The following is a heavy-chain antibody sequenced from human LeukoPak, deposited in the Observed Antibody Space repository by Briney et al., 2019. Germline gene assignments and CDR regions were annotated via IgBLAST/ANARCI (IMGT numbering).Heavy chain of an antibody. V-gene: IGHV3-48*02. CDR1: GFTFSSYS. CDR3: ASGYSGYSAGSY. CDR2: ISSSSSTI. Sequence: GGSLRLSCAASGFTFSSYSMNWVRQAPGKGLEWVSYISSSSSTIYCADSVKGRFTISRDNAKHSLYLQMNSLRDEDTAVYYCASGYSGYSAGSYWGQGTLVTVSS. J-gene: IGHJ4*02. D-gene: IGHD5-12*01.